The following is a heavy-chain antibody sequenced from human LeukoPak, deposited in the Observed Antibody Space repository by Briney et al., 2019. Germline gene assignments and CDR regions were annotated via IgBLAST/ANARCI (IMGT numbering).Heavy chain of an antibody. V-gene: IGHV3-53*05. CDR3: AKNPYDSSGYYYEIQH. J-gene: IGHJ1*01. D-gene: IGHD3-22*01. Sequence: GGSLRLSCAASGFTVSSNYMSWVRQAPGRGLEWVSVIYSGGSTYYADSVKGRFTISRDNSKNTLYLQMNSLRAEDTAVYYCAKNPYDSSGYYYEIQHWGQGTLVTVSS. CDR1: GFTVSSNY. CDR2: IYSGGST.